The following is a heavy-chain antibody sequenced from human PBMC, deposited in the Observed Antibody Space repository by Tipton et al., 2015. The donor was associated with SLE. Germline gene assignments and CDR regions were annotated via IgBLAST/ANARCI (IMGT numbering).Heavy chain of an antibody. D-gene: IGHD5-12*01. CDR1: GGSISSYS. J-gene: IGHJ4*02. V-gene: IGHV4-59*08. CDR3: ARGGVGGYDYFDY. CDR2: IHYSGST. Sequence: TLSLTCTVSGGSISSYSWSWIRQPPGKGLEWIGYIHYSGSTNYNPSLKSRVTISVDTSKNQFSLRLSSVTAADTAVYFCARGGVGGYDYFDYWGQGTLVTVSS.